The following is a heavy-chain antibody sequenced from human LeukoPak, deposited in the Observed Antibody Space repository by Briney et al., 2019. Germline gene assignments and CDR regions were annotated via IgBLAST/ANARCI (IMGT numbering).Heavy chain of an antibody. CDR2: ISSSSSYI. CDR1: GFTFGSYS. Sequence: GGSLRLSCAASGFTFGSYSMNWVRQAPGKGLEWVSSISSSSSYIYYADSVKGRFTISRDNAKNSLYLQMNSLRAEDTAVYYCARAYSSGWNNWFDPWGQGTLVTVSS. V-gene: IGHV3-21*01. D-gene: IGHD6-19*01. CDR3: ARAYSSGWNNWFDP. J-gene: IGHJ5*02.